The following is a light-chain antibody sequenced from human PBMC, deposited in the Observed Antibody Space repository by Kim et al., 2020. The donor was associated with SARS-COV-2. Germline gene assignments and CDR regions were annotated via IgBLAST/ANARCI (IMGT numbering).Light chain of an antibody. CDR2: RNN. J-gene: IGLJ1*01. CDR1: RSNPGCNS. Sequence: GQRLTLSCAGSRSNPGCNSVYWDQQHPGAAPKRLMYRNNQRPSGVPDRFSGSKSGTSASLAISGIRSEDEADYYCAAWDDSLSGHVFGTGTKVTVL. V-gene: IGLV1-47*01. CDR3: AAWDDSLSGHV.